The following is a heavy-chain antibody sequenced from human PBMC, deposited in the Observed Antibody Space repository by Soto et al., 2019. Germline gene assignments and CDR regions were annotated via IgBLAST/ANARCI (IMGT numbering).Heavy chain of an antibody. J-gene: IGHJ5*02. D-gene: IGHD3-22*01. CDR2: MYSGGNT. CDR3: ARQPYDSTGYYYGA. V-gene: IGHV4-39*01. Sequence: TLSLTCTVSGGSFSSSTYYWGWIRQPPGKGLEWIGSMYSGGNTYYDPSLKSRVTVSVDTSKNHFSLKLTSVTAADTAMYYCARQPYDSTGYYYGAWGQGTLVTVSS. CDR1: GGSFSSSTYY.